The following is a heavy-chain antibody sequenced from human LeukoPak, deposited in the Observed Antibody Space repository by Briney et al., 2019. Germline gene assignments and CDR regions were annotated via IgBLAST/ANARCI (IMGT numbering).Heavy chain of an antibody. V-gene: IGHV1-2*02. Sequence: ASVKVSCKASGYTFTGYFMHWVRQAPGQGLEWMEWINPNSGGTNYAQKFQGRVIMSRDTSISTAYIELSRLRSDDTAVYYCARDLGGSSGCDYWGQGTLVTVSS. CDR3: ARDLGGSSGCDY. D-gene: IGHD6-13*01. J-gene: IGHJ4*02. CDR1: GYTFTGYF. CDR2: INPNSGGT.